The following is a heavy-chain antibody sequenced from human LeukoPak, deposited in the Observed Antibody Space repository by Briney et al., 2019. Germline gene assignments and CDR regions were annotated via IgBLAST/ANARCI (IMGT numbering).Heavy chain of an antibody. Sequence: GESLKISCKGSRYSFTSYWIGWVRQMPGKGLEWMGIIYPGDSDTRYSPSFQGQVTISADKSISTAYLQWSSLKASDTAMYYCALAPSEMATTHYFDYWGQGTLVTVSS. CDR1: RYSFTSYW. CDR3: ALAPSEMATTHYFDY. D-gene: IGHD5-24*01. V-gene: IGHV5-51*01. CDR2: IYPGDSDT. J-gene: IGHJ4*02.